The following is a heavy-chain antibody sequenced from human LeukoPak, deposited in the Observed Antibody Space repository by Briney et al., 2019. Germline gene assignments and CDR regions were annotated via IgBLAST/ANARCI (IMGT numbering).Heavy chain of an antibody. D-gene: IGHD4-17*01. CDR3: AREQTYGDYFDY. CDR2: IDSSGSTI. Sequence: GGSLRLSCAASGFTFRSYEMIWVRQAPGKGLEWVSYIDSSGSTISYADSVRGRFTISRDNAKNSLYLQMSSLRVEDTAVYCCAREQTYGDYFDYWGQGTLVTVSS. V-gene: IGHV3-48*03. CDR1: GFTFRSYE. J-gene: IGHJ4*02.